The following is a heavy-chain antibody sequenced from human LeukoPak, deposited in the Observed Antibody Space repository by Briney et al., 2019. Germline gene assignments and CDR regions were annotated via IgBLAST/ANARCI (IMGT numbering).Heavy chain of an antibody. CDR3: TTEVGDYYYYYYMDV. J-gene: IGHJ6*03. V-gene: IGHV3-15*01. Sequence: GGSLRLSCAASGFTFSNAWMSWVRQAPGKGLEWVGRIKSKTDGGTTDYAAPVKGRFTISRDDSKNTLYLQMNSLKTEDTAVYYCTTEVGDYYYYYYMDVWGKGTTVTVSS. D-gene: IGHD2-15*01. CDR1: GFTFSNAW. CDR2: IKSKTDGGTT.